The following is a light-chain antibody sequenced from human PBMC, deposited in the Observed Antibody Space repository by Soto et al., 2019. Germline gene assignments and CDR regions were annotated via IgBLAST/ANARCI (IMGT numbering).Light chain of an antibody. V-gene: IGLV1-44*01. CDR1: SSNIGTNT. CDR3: CSYAGSYTSVV. CDR2: ISY. J-gene: IGLJ2*01. Sequence: QSVLTQPPSASGTPGQRGTISCSGGSSNIGTNTVNWYQQLPGTAPKLLIYISYQRPSGVPDRFSGSKSGNTASLTISGLQAEDEADYYCCSYAGSYTSVVFGGGTQLTVL.